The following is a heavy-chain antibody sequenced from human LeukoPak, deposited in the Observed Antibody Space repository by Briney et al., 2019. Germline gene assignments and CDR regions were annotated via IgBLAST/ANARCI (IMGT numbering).Heavy chain of an antibody. Sequence: GGSLRLSCAASAFTFHSHAMSWVRQTPGKGLEWVSGITATGDATLYADSVRGRFTISRDNSKNTLYLHMSNLRAEDTAVYSCVYYDSSGYYYGRLRYWGQGTPVSVSS. V-gene: IGHV3-23*01. CDR3: VYYDSSGYYYGRLRY. J-gene: IGHJ4*02. D-gene: IGHD3-22*01. CDR1: AFTFHSHA. CDR2: ITATGDAT.